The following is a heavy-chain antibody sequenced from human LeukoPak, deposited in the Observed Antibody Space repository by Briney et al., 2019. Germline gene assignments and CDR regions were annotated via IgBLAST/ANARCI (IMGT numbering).Heavy chain of an antibody. D-gene: IGHD6-19*01. V-gene: IGHV4-39*01. Sequence: KTTETMSLTCTVSGGSISSSSYYWGWIRQPPGKGLEWIGSIYYSGSTYYNPSLMSRVTISVETSKNQFSLKLSSVTAADTAVYYCARRPEWLVSYFDYWGQGTLVIVSS. J-gene: IGHJ4*02. CDR3: ARRPEWLVSYFDY. CDR1: GGSISSSSYY. CDR2: IYYSGST.